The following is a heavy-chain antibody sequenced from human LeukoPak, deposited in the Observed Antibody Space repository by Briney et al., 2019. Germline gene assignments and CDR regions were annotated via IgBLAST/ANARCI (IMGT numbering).Heavy chain of an antibody. Sequence: PGGSLRLSCVASGFTFSNPWMHWVRQAPGKGLLWVSRINTDGTNIKYADSVKGRFTISRDNAKNTLYLQMHTLSAEDTAVYYCARDQTQAGPTTVGYWGQGTLVTVSS. CDR1: GFTFSNPW. V-gene: IGHV3-74*03. CDR2: INTDGTNI. J-gene: IGHJ4*02. CDR3: ARDQTQAGPTTVGY. D-gene: IGHD1-14*01.